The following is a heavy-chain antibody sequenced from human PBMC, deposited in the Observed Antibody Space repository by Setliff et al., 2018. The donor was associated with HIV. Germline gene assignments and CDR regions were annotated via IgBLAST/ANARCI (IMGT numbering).Heavy chain of an antibody. D-gene: IGHD3-3*01. CDR1: GGTFSSYG. V-gene: IGHV1-69*10. J-gene: IGHJ6*03. Sequence: ASVKVSCKASGGTFSSYGINWVRQAPGQGLEWMGGIIPILGTANYAQRFQGRVTITADISTSTAYMELTSLRSEDTAVYYCARGALTDYYNFWSGYSYYYYYYMDVWGKGTTVTVSS. CDR2: IIPILGTA. CDR3: ARGALTDYYNFWSGYSYYYYYYMDV.